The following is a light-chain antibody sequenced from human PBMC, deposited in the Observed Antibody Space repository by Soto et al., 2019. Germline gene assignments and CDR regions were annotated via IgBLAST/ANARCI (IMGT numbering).Light chain of an antibody. V-gene: IGKV3-15*01. CDR3: HQYNKYPSFT. CDR1: QSVSNN. J-gene: IGKJ3*01. CDR2: DAS. Sequence: EIVMTQSPGTLSVSPGERATLLCSASQSVSNNLAWYQQKPGQATRLLIYDASTRATGIPARFSGSGSGKEFTLTTISLQSEDYAVSYCHQYNKYPSFTFGPGTQVDIK.